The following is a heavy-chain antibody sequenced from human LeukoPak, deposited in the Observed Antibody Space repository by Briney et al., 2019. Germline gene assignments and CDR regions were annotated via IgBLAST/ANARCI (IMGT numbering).Heavy chain of an antibody. Sequence: PGGSLRLSCVTSGFTFSDYYMSWIRQAPGKGLEWVSYISSSGTYINSADSVKGRFTISRDYPKNSLYLQMSSLRAEDTAVYYCARQGGDILTGYLDYWGQGALVTVSS. CDR3: ARQGGDILTGYLDY. V-gene: IGHV3-11*03. D-gene: IGHD3-9*01. CDR2: ISSSGTYI. CDR1: GFTFSDYY. J-gene: IGHJ4*02.